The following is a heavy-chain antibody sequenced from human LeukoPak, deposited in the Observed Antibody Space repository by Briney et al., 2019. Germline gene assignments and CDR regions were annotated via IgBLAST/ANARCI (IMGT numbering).Heavy chain of an antibody. Sequence: ASVKVSCKASGYTFTGYYMHWVRQAPGQGLERMGRINPNSGGTNYAQKFQGRVTMTRDTSISTAYMELSRLRSDDTAVYYCAREADGDYEYYFDYWGQGTLVTVSS. CDR1: GYTFTGYY. D-gene: IGHD4-17*01. J-gene: IGHJ4*02. CDR3: AREADGDYEYYFDY. CDR2: INPNSGGT. V-gene: IGHV1-2*06.